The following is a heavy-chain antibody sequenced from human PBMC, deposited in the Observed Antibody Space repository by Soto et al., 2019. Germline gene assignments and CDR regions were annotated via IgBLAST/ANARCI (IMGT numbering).Heavy chain of an antibody. J-gene: IGHJ6*02. CDR1: GFTFSNYG. D-gene: IGHD2-2*03. Sequence: QVQLVESGGGVVQPGRSLRLSCTASGFTFSNYGMHWVRQAPGKGLEWVAVMSYDGTNKYYADSVKGRFTISRDNSKNTLYLQMNSLSAEDTAVYYCAKDGSTSYYYSYGMDVWGQGTTVTVSS. CDR2: MSYDGTNK. CDR3: AKDGSTSYYYSYGMDV. V-gene: IGHV3-30*18.